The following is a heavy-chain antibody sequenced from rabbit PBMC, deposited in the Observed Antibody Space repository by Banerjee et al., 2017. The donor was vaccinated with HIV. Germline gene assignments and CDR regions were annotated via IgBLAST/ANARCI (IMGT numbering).Heavy chain of an antibody. CDR3: AREGYGGYGYAFNL. D-gene: IGHD6-1*01. CDR2: IYTGSGST. J-gene: IGHJ4*01. CDR1: GFSFSSSYY. Sequence: QEQLEESGGDLVKPEGSLTLTCTASGFSFSSSYYMCWVRQAPGKGLEWIGCIYTGSGSTYYASWAKGRFTISKTSSTTVTLQMTSLTAADTATYFCAREGYGGYGYAFNLWGQGTLVTVS. V-gene: IGHV1S45*01.